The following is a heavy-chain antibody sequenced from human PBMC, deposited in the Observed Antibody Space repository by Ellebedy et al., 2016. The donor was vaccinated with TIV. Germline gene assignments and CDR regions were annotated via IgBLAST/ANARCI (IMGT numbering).Heavy chain of an antibody. CDR2: FDPEDGET. V-gene: IGHV1-24*01. CDR1: VYTLTELS. CDR3: AARPLYYYDSSGYYLFDY. Sequence: ASVQVSCXVSVYTLTELSMHWVRQPPGKGLEWMGGFDPEDGETIYAQKFQGRVTMTEDTSTDTAYMELSSLRSEDTAVYYCAARPLYYYDSSGYYLFDYWGQGTLVTVSS. J-gene: IGHJ4*02. D-gene: IGHD3-22*01.